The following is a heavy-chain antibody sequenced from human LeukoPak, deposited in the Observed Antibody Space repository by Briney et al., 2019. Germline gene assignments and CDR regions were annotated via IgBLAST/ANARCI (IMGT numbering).Heavy chain of an antibody. V-gene: IGHV4-39*07. CDR2: IYYSGST. J-gene: IGHJ5*02. Sequence: PGGSLRLSCAASGFTLRSYGMSWVRQPPVKGLEWIGSIYYSGSTYYNPSLKSRVTISVDTSKNQFSLKLSSVTAADTAVYYCARERIAARRPWFDPWGQGTLVTVSS. D-gene: IGHD6-6*01. CDR1: GFTLRSYG. CDR3: ARERIAARRPWFDP.